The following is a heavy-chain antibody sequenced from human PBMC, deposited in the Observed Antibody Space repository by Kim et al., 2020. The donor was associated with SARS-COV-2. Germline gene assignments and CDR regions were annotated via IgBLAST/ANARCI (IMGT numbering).Heavy chain of an antibody. D-gene: IGHD3-10*01. CDR2: IYHSGST. V-gene: IGHV4-4*02. Sequence: SETLSLTCAVSGGSISSSNWWSWVRQPPGKGLEWIGEIYHSGSTNYNPSLKSRVTISVDKSKNQFSLKLSSVTAADTAVYYCARGYGSGSYWAGPTTYYFDDWSQGTLVTVSS. CDR1: GGSISSSNW. CDR3: ARGYGSGSYWAGPTTYYFDD. J-gene: IGHJ4*01.